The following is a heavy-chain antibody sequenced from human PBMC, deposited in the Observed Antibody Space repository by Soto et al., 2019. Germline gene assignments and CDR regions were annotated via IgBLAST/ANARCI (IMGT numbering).Heavy chain of an antibody. Sequence: PSETLSLTCTVSGGSVSSGSYYWSWIRQPPGKGLEWIGYIYYSGSTNYNPSLKSRVTISVDTSKNQFSLKLSSVTAADTAVYYCARGRQGYYDSSGYGELLYYYYGMDVWGQGTTVTVSS. CDR2: IYYSGST. CDR3: ARGRQGYYDSSGYGELLYYYYGMDV. V-gene: IGHV4-61*01. CDR1: GGSVSSGSYY. J-gene: IGHJ6*02. D-gene: IGHD3-22*01.